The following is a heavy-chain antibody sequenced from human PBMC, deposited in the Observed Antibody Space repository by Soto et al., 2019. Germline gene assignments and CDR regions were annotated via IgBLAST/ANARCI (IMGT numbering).Heavy chain of an antibody. Sequence: QVQLVQSGAEVKKPGASVKVSCKASGYTFTNFVSWVRQAPGQGLEWMGWISAYNGNTNYAQKFQGRVTMTTDTSTSTAYMEVRSLRFDDTAVYYCARVGTPIDYWGQGTLVTVSS. D-gene: IGHD7-27*01. CDR3: ARVGTPIDY. J-gene: IGHJ4*02. V-gene: IGHV1-18*01. CDR2: ISAYNGNT. CDR1: GYTFTNFV.